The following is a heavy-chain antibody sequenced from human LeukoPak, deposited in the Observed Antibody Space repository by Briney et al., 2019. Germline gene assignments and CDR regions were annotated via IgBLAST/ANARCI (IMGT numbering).Heavy chain of an antibody. CDR1: VGNFSSYA. D-gene: IGHD2-21*02. J-gene: IGHJ4*02. V-gene: IGHV1-18*01. CDR2: ISAYNGNT. CDR3: AVTSTAYCGGDCPHDY. Sequence: ASVKVSCKASVGNFSSYAISWVRQAPGQGLEWMGWISAYNGNTNYAQKLQGRVTMTTDTSTSTAYMELRSLRSDDTAVYYCAVTSTAYCGGDCPHDYWGQGTLVTVSS.